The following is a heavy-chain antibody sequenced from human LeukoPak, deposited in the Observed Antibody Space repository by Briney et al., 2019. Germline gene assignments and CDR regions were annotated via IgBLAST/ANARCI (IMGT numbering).Heavy chain of an antibody. D-gene: IGHD6-19*01. J-gene: IGHJ4*02. CDR2: IYYSGSN. CDR1: GGSISSYY. V-gene: IGHV4-59*01. CDR3: ARDLPPGDSSGWYALGY. Sequence: SETLSLTCTVSGGSISSYYWSWIRRPPGKGLEWIGYIYYSGSNNYNPSLKSRVTISVDTSKNQFSLKLSSVTAADTAVYYCARDLPPGDSSGWYALGYWGQGTLVTVSS.